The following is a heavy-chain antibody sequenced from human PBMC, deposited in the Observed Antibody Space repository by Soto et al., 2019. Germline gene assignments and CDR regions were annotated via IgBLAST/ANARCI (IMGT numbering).Heavy chain of an antibody. Sequence: QITLQESGPTLVKPTQTLTLTCTFSGFSFTTAGVAVGWIRQTPGGALEWLTLIYYNDDRRFSPSLKTRLTITGDTSKNQVVLSLTNVDPGDTATYFREHSDGGYEIIYFDFWGQGIPVTVSS. CDR3: EHSDGGYEIIYFDF. J-gene: IGHJ4*02. CDR2: IYYNDDR. D-gene: IGHD5-12*01. CDR1: GFSFTTAGVA. V-gene: IGHV2-5*01.